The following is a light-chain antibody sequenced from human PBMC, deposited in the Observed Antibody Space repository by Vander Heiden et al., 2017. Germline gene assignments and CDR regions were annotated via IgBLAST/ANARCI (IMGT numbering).Light chain of an antibody. CDR2: SNN. V-gene: IGLV1-44*01. J-gene: IGLJ3*02. CDR1: SSNIGSNT. CDR3: AAWDDSLNGWV. Sequence: QSVLTQPPSASGTPGQRVTISCSGSSSNIGSNTVNWYQQVPGTAPKLLIYSNNQRPSGVPDRFFGSKSGTSASLAISGLQSEDEADYYCAAWDDSLNGWVFGGGTKLTVL.